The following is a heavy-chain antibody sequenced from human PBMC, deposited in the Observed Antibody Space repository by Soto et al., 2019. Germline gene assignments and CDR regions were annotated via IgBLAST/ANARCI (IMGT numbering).Heavy chain of an antibody. CDR2: IIPVLGMA. CDR3: ARDDYGDYGHDY. Sequence: SVKVSWKASGGAFSTYTMSLLRQDHRQGLEWMGRIIPVLGMANDAQKFQGRGTITADISTSTAYMELSSLRSEDTAVYYCARDDYGDYGHDYWGQGTLVTVSS. D-gene: IGHD4-17*01. J-gene: IGHJ4*02. V-gene: IGHV1-69*04. CDR1: GGAFSTYT.